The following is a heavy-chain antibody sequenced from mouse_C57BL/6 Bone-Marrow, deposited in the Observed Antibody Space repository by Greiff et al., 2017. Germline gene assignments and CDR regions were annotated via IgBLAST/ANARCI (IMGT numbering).Heavy chain of an antibody. CDR1: GFSLTSYG. Sequence: VKLQESGPGLVAPSQSLSITCTVSGFSLTSYGVHWVRQPPGKGLEWLVVIWSDGSTTYNSALKSRLSISKDNSKSQVFLKMNSLQTDDTAMYYCARHGDGNYEGSYWYFDVWGTGTTVTVSS. D-gene: IGHD2-1*01. J-gene: IGHJ1*03. CDR2: IWSDGST. V-gene: IGHV2-6-1*01. CDR3: ARHGDGNYEGSYWYFDV.